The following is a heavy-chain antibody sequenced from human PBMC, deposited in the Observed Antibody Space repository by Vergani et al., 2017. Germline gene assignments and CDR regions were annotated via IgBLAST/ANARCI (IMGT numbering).Heavy chain of an antibody. V-gene: IGHV2-5*01. Sequence: QITLKESGPTLVKPTQTLTLTCTFSGFSLSTTGVGVGWIRQPPGKALEWLALIYWNDDKRYSPSLKSRLTITKDTSKNQVVLTMTNMDPVDTATYYCAHSTYYYGSGSYYPYYYYGMDGWGQGTTVTVSS. CDR3: AHSTYYYGSGSYYPYYYYGMDG. J-gene: IGHJ6*02. CDR1: GFSLSTTGVG. D-gene: IGHD3-10*01. CDR2: IYWNDDK.